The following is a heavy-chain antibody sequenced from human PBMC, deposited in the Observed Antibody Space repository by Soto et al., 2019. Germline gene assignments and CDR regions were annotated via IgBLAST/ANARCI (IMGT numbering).Heavy chain of an antibody. CDR3: AKDRWIQPGPDY. CDR1: GFTISSYS. Sequence: GGSLRLSCAASGFTISSYSMSWVRQAPGKGLEWVSGISASGGSTYYADSAKGRFTISRDNSKNTLYLQMSSLSVEDTAVYYCAKDRWIQPGPDYWGQGTLVTVSS. CDR2: ISASGGST. D-gene: IGHD5-18*01. J-gene: IGHJ4*02. V-gene: IGHV3-23*01.